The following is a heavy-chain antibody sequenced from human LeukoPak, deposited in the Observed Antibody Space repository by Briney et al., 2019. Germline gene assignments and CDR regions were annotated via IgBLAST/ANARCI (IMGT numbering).Heavy chain of an antibody. CDR1: GYTFSSYF. CDR3: AREAPGVCWFDP. J-gene: IGHJ5*02. CDR2: ISPSNGDT. D-gene: IGHD1-14*01. V-gene: IGHV1-46*04. Sequence: ASVKISCKASGYTFSSYFINWVRQALGQGLEWMGTISPSNGDTNYPQRLRGRITLTRDMSTSTVYMELNSLTSEDTAMYYCAREAPGVCWFDPWGQGTLVTVSS.